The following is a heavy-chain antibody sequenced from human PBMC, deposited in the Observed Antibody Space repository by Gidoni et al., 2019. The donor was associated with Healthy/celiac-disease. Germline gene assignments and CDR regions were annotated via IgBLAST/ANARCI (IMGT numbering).Heavy chain of an antibody. CDR1: GGSISSGDYY. CDR2: LYYSGST. CDR3: ASSSNYGDYGKYRNWFDP. Sequence: QVQLQESGPGLVKPSQTLSLTCTVSGGSISSGDYYWSWIRQPPGKGLEWIGYLYYSGSTYYNPSLKSRVTISVDTSKNQFSLKLSSVTAADTAVYYCASSSNYGDYGKYRNWFDPWGQGTLVTVSS. J-gene: IGHJ5*02. V-gene: IGHV4-30-4*01. D-gene: IGHD4-17*01.